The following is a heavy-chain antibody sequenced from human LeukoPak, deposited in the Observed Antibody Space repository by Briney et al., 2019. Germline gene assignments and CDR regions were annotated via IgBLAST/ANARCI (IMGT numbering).Heavy chain of an antibody. J-gene: IGHJ4*02. CDR2: ISPNGVIT. CDR3: AKDDAWLQYGN. CDR1: GFTLSSHG. Sequence: GGSLRLSCAASGFTLSSHGMNWVRQAPGKGLEWVSGISPNGVITYYADSVKGRFTISRDNSKGTVYLQMNSLRPEDTAVYYCAKDDAWLQYGNWGRGTLVTVSS. D-gene: IGHD5-24*01. V-gene: IGHV3-23*01.